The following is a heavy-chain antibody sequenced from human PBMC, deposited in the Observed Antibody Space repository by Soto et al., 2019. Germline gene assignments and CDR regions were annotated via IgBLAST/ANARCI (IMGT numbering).Heavy chain of an antibody. CDR2: ISYDGSNK. J-gene: IGHJ6*02. CDR3: AKGQWGYYYYYGMDV. V-gene: IGHV3-30*18. CDR1: GFTFSSYG. Sequence: GSLRLACSASGFTFSSYGMHWVRQAPGKGLEWVAVISYDGSNKYYADSVKGRFTISRDNSKNTLYLQMNSLRAEDTAVYYCAKGQWGYYYYYGMDVWGQGTTVTSP. D-gene: IGHD1-26*01.